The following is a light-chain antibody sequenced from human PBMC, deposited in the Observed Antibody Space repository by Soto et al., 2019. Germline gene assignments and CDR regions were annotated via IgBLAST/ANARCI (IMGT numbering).Light chain of an antibody. Sequence: EIVLTQSPGTLSLSPGETATLSCRASQSVTKRFLTWYQQKPGQGPRFIIYGASSRATGIPDRFSGGGSGTDFTLTINRLEPEDFAVYYCQQYGESSYAFGQGTKLQIK. CDR2: GAS. CDR1: QSVTKRF. CDR3: QQYGESSYA. V-gene: IGKV3-20*01. J-gene: IGKJ2*01.